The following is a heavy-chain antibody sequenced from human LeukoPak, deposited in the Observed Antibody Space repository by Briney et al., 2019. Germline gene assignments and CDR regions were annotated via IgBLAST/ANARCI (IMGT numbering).Heavy chain of an antibody. CDR2: INSDGSST. Sequence: GGSLRLSCAASGFIFSSYWMHWVRQAPGKGLVWVSRINSDGSSTSYADSVKGRFTISRDDAKNTLYLQMNSLRAEDTAVYYCARRVVVPAAPYYFDYWGQGTLVTVSS. V-gene: IGHV3-74*01. D-gene: IGHD2-2*01. CDR1: GFIFSSYW. CDR3: ARRVVVPAAPYYFDY. J-gene: IGHJ4*02.